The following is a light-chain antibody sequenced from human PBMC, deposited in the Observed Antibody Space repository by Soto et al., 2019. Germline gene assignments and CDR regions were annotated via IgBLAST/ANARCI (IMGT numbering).Light chain of an antibody. Sequence: DIQMTQSPSSLSASVGDRVTITCRASESVYRSLNWYQQKPGKAPKLRLYAASSLQSGVPSRFSGSGSGTDFNLTISSLQPEDFATYYCQQSYSTPHTFGQGTKLEIK. V-gene: IGKV1-39*01. J-gene: IGKJ2*01. CDR2: AAS. CDR3: QQSYSTPHT. CDR1: ESVYRS.